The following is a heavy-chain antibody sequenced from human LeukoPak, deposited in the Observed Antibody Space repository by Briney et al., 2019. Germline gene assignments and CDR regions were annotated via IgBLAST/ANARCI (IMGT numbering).Heavy chain of an antibody. Sequence: PGGSLRLSCAASGFTFSSYAMNWVRQAPGKGLEWVSYISTGSSTIYSADSVKGRFTISRDNAKNSLYLQMNSLRDDDTAVYYCARDILMDYWGQGTLVTVSS. CDR1: GFTFSSYA. J-gene: IGHJ4*02. CDR3: ARDILMDY. V-gene: IGHV3-48*02. CDR2: ISTGSSTI. D-gene: IGHD2-8*01.